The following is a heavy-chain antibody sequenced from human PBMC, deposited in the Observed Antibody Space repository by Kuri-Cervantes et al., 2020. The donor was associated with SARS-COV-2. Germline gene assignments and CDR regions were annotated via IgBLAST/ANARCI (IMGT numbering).Heavy chain of an antibody. V-gene: IGHV4-59*01. Sequence: SETLPLTCTVSGGSISSYYWSWIRQPPGKGLEWIGYIYYSGSTNYNPSLKSRVTISVDTSKNQFSLKLSSVTAADTAVYYCARDPAYYDSSGYYYGAFDIWGQGTMVTVSS. CDR1: GGSISSYY. J-gene: IGHJ3*02. CDR3: ARDPAYYDSSGYYYGAFDI. D-gene: IGHD3-22*01. CDR2: IYYSGST.